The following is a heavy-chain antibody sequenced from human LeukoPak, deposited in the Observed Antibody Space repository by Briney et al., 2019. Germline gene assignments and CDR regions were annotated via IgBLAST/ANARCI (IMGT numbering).Heavy chain of an antibody. CDR3: ARLWRAAIDY. V-gene: IGHV4-39*01. J-gene: IGHJ4*02. CDR1: GGSISSSSYY. CDR2: IYYSGST. Sequence: SETLSLTCTVSGGSISSSSYYWGWIRQPPGKGLERIGSIYYSGSTYYNPSLKSRVTISADTSKNQFSLKLNSVTAADTAVYYCARLWRAAIDYGGQGTLVTVSS. D-gene: IGHD1-1*01.